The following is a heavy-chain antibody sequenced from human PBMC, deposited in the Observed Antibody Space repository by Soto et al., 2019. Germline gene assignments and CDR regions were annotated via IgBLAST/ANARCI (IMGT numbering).Heavy chain of an antibody. D-gene: IGHD6-19*01. CDR2: IIPVFDTA. J-gene: IGHJ4*02. Sequence: QVQLVQSGAEVKKPGSSVKVSCKASGGTFGSFSVTWVRQAPGQGLERMGGIIPVFDTADYAQKFQGRLTITADESTRTAYMELSSLRSEDTAVYYCATVTHNSGRYRTVHYFDSWGQGTLVTISS. V-gene: IGHV1-69*13. CDR3: ATVTHNSGRYRTVHYFDS. CDR1: GGTFGSFS.